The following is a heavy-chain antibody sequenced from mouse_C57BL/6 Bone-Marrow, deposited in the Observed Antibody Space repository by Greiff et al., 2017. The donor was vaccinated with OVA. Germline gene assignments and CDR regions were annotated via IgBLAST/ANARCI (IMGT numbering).Heavy chain of an antibody. CDR2: IDPSDSYT. CDR3: ARYDGYYGGYFDY. V-gene: IGHV1-50*01. CDR1: GYTFTSYW. D-gene: IGHD2-3*01. J-gene: IGHJ2*01. Sequence: VQLQQPGAELVKPGASVKLSCKASGYTFTSYWMQWVKQRPGQGLEWIGEIDPSDSYTNYNQKFKGKATLTVDTSSSTAYMQLKSLTSEDSAVYYCARYDGYYGGYFDYWGQGTTLTVSS.